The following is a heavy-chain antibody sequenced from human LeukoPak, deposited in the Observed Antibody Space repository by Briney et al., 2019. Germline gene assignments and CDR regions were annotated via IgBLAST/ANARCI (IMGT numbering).Heavy chain of an antibody. CDR2: IIPIFGTA. CDR3: ARGPSYVYGTLGDY. J-gene: IGHJ4*02. CDR1: GGTFSSYA. V-gene: IGHV1-69*05. D-gene: IGHD5-18*01. Sequence: SVKVSCKASGGTFSSYAISWVRQAPGQGLEWMGGIIPIFGTANYAQKFQGRVTITTDESTSTAYMELSSLRSEDTAVYYCARGPSYVYGTLGDYWGQGTLVTISS.